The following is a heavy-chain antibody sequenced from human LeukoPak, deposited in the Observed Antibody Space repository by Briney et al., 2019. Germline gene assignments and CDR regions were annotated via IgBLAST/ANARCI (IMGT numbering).Heavy chain of an antibody. D-gene: IGHD4-17*01. Sequence: SETLSLTCTVSGGSINNYYWTWIRQPPGKGLECIGYVYYTGRTYYNPSLKSRVTISVDTSKNQFSLKLNSVTAADTAVCYCARDSSTVTTRHFDYWGQGTLVTVSS. CDR3: ARDSSTVTTRHFDY. CDR2: VYYTGRT. J-gene: IGHJ4*02. V-gene: IGHV4-59*01. CDR1: GGSINNYY.